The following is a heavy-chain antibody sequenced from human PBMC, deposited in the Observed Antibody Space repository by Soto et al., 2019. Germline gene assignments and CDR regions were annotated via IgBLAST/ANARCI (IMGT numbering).Heavy chain of an antibody. CDR3: ARDFEEYSGYDLAY. CDR1: GGPFTSYT. CDR2: IILFLGIA. D-gene: IGHD5-12*01. Sequence: QVQLVQSGAEVKKPGSSGKFSCKASGGPFTSYTISGVRQAPGQGLEWMGRIILFLGIANYAQKFQGRVTITADKSTSTAYMELSSLRSEDTAVYYCARDFEEYSGYDLAYWGQGTLVTVSS. J-gene: IGHJ4*02. V-gene: IGHV1-69*08.